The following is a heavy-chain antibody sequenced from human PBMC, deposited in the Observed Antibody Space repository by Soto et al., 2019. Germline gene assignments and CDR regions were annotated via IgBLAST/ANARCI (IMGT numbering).Heavy chain of an antibody. D-gene: IGHD6-13*01. Sequence: VAVISYDGTYKHYADSVKGRFTFSSDNSKNTVYLQMNSLRAEDTDVYYCAQDRGYYSSRCPFYWGQGTLVTVSS. V-gene: IGHV3-30*18. CDR2: ISYDGTYK. CDR3: AQDRGYYSSRCPFY. J-gene: IGHJ4*02.